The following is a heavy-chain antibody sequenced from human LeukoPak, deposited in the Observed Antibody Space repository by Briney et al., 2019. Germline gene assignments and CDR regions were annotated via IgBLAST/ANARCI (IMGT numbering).Heavy chain of an antibody. CDR3: ARVGDYGDYAFDY. Sequence: SETLSLTCTVSGGSISSYYWSWIRQPPGKGLEWIGYIYYSGSTNYNPSLKSRVTISVDTSKNQFSLKLSSVTAADTAVYYCARVGDYGDYAFDYWGQGALVTVSS. V-gene: IGHV4-59*01. CDR2: IYYSGST. CDR1: GGSISSYY. J-gene: IGHJ4*02. D-gene: IGHD4-17*01.